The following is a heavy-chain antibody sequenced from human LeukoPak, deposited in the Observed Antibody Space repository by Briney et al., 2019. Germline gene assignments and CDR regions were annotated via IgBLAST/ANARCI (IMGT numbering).Heavy chain of an antibody. CDR2: IQQDGSGE. V-gene: IGHV3-7*01. CDR3: AKGTSLIDTAMGH. Sequence: GSLRLSCEASGFPFSTFWMIWVRQPPGKGLEWVAKIQQDGSGEQYVDSVKGRFTISRDNAKNSLYLQMNSLRPEDTAVYHCAKGTSLIDTAMGHWSQGTLVTVSS. CDR1: GFPFSTFW. J-gene: IGHJ4*02. D-gene: IGHD5-18*01.